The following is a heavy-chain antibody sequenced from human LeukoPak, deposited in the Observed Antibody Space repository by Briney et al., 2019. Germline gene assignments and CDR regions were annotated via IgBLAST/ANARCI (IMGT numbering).Heavy chain of an antibody. CDR3: ARGQSGIVDY. Sequence: SETLSLTCTVSGGSISSYYWSWIRQPPGKGLEWIGEINHSGSTNYNPSLKSRVTISVDTSKNQFSLKLSSVTAADTAVYYCARGQSGIVDYWGQGTLVTVSS. V-gene: IGHV4-34*01. D-gene: IGHD1-26*01. J-gene: IGHJ4*02. CDR1: GGSISSYY. CDR2: INHSGST.